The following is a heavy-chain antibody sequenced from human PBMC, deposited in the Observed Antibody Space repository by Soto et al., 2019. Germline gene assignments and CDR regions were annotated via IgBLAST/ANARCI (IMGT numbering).Heavy chain of an antibody. CDR1: GFTFSSYS. CDR2: ISSSSSYI. D-gene: IGHD1-1*01. CDR3: AREWKLNYGMDV. V-gene: IGHV3-21*01. Sequence: GGSLRLSCAASGFTFSSYSMNWVRQAPGKGLEWVSSISSSSSYIYYADSVKGRFTISRDNAKNSLYLQMNSLRAEDTAVYYCAREWKLNYGMDVWGQGTTVTVSS. J-gene: IGHJ6*02.